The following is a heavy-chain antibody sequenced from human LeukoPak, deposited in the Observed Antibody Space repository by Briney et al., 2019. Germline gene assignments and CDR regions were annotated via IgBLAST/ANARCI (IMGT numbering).Heavy chain of an antibody. CDR2: IYYSGST. CDR3: ARDLSGYSYGSSAFDI. CDR1: GGSISSYY. D-gene: IGHD5-18*01. V-gene: IGHV4-59*01. Sequence: PSETLSLTCTVSGGSISSYYWSWIRQPPGKGLEWIGYIYYSGSTNYNPSLKSRVTISVDTSKNQFSLKLSSVTAADTAVYYCARDLSGYSYGSSAFDIWGQGTMVTVSS. J-gene: IGHJ3*02.